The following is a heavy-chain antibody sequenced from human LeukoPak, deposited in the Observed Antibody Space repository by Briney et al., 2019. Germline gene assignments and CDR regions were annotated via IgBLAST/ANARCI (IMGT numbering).Heavy chain of an antibody. CDR3: ANGADGFPDY. V-gene: IGHV3-7*01. CDR2: VKKDASEM. D-gene: IGHD3-16*01. J-gene: IGHJ4*02. CDR1: GFTFSNNW. Sequence: GGSLRLSCAASGFTFSNNWMTWVRQAPGKGLEWVASVKKDASEMYYVDSVKGRFTISRDNSKNTLYLQMNSLRAEDTAVYYCANGADGFPDYWGQGTLVTVSS.